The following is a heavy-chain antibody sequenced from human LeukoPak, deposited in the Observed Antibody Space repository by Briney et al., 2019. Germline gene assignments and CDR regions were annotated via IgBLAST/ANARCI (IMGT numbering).Heavy chain of an antibody. CDR1: GGSITDNF. D-gene: IGHD6-19*01. J-gene: IGHJ4*02. CDR2: IHHTGAT. Sequence: SETLSLTCTVSGGSITDNFWGWIRQTPEKGLEWIAYIHHTGATRNNPSLNGRVTISVDTSKNQISLQLNSVTPEDTAVYFCARRMAVGGPGYFDYWSQGSLVTVSA. V-gene: IGHV4-59*12. CDR3: ARRMAVGGPGYFDY.